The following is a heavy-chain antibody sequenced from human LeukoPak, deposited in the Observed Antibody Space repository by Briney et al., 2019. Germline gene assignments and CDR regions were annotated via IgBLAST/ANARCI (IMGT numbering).Heavy chain of an antibody. CDR1: GFTFSSYA. CDR2: ISYDGSNK. D-gene: IGHD3-10*01. CDR3: ARGATYYSGSASYYHAY. Sequence: GGSLRLSCAASGFTFSSYAMHWVRQAPGKGLEWVAVISYDGSNKYYADSVKGRFTISRDNSKNTLYLQMNSLRAEDTAVYYCARGATYYSGSASYYHAYWGQGALVTVSS. V-gene: IGHV3-30-3*01. J-gene: IGHJ4*02.